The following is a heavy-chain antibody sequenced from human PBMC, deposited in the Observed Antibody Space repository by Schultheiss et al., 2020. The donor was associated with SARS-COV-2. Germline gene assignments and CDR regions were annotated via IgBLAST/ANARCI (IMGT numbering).Heavy chain of an antibody. D-gene: IGHD2-2*01. CDR1: GYTFTSYD. Sequence: ASVKVSCKASGYTFTSYDINWVRQATGQGLEWMGWMNPISGNTGYAQKFQGRVTMTRNTSISTAYMELSSLRSEDTAVYYCARGVVPAAIGSNWFDPWGQGTLVTVSS. CDR2: MNPISGNT. CDR3: ARGVVPAAIGSNWFDP. V-gene: IGHV1-8*01. J-gene: IGHJ5*02.